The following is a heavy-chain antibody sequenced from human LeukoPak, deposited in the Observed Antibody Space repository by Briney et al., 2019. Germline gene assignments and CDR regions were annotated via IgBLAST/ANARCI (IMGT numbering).Heavy chain of an antibody. CDR1: CGSFSGYY. Sequence: SETLSLTCAVYCGSFSGYYWSWIRQPPGKGLEWIGEINHSGSTNYNPSLKSRVTISVDTSKNQFSLKLSSVTAADTAVYYCARGRRAYYYYGMDVWGQGTTVTVSS. J-gene: IGHJ6*02. V-gene: IGHV4-34*01. CDR3: ARGRRAYYYYGMDV. CDR2: INHSGST.